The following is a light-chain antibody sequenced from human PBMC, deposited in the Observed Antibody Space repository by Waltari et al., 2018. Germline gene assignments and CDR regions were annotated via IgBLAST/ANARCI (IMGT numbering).Light chain of an antibody. CDR1: QSVSSSY. V-gene: IGKV3-20*01. CDR2: GAA. Sequence: IVLTQSPGTLSLSPGERATLSCRASQSVSSSYLAWYQQKPGQSPRLLISGAASRATGIPDRFSGSGSGTDFTLTISRLEPEDFAVYYCQQYGSLLTFGGGTKVEIK. J-gene: IGKJ4*01. CDR3: QQYGSLLT.